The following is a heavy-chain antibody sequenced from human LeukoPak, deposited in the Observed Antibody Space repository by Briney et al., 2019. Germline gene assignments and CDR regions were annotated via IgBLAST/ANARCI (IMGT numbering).Heavy chain of an antibody. CDR3: ARHVTGLGWGYCSGGSCYGAYYYYYMDV. J-gene: IGHJ6*03. V-gene: IGHV4-34*01. CDR2: INHSGST. D-gene: IGHD2-15*01. Sequence: SETLSLTCGVHGEFFSGYYWSWIRQPPGKGLEWIGEINHSGSTNYNPSLKSRVTISVDTSKNQFSLKLSSVTAADTAVYYCARHVTGLGWGYCSGGSCYGAYYYYYMDVWGKGTTVTISS. CDR1: GEFFSGYY.